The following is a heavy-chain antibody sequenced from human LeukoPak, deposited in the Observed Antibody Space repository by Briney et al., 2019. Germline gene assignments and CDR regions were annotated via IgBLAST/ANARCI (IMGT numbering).Heavy chain of an antibody. V-gene: IGHV4-34*01. CDR2: INHSGST. CDR1: GGSFSGYY. CDR3: ARKQTNYYDSSGYFDY. Sequence: SETLSLTCAVYGGSFSGYYWSWIRQPPGKGLEWIGEINHSGSTNYNPSLKSRVTISVDTSKNQVYLKLSSVTAADTAVYYCARKQTNYYDSSGYFDYWGQGTLVTVSS. D-gene: IGHD3-22*01. J-gene: IGHJ4*02.